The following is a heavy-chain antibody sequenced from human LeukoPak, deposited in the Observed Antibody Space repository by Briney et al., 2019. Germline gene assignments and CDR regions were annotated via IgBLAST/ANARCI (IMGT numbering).Heavy chain of an antibody. CDR1: GFTFSSYG. D-gene: IGHD1-26*01. V-gene: IGHV3-30*02. Sequence: GGSLRLSCAASGFTFSSYGMHWVRQAPGKGLEWVAFIRYDGSNKYYADSVKVRFTISRDNSKNTLYLQMNSLRAEDTAVYYCAKGVGSDLDYWGQGTLVTVSS. J-gene: IGHJ4*02. CDR2: IRYDGSNK. CDR3: AKGVGSDLDY.